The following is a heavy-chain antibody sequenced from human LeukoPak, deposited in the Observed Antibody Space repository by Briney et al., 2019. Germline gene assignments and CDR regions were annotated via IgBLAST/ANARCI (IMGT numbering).Heavy chain of an antibody. D-gene: IGHD1-1*01. Sequence: SETLSLTCTVSGGSISSSSDYWGWIRQAPGKGLEWIGSIYYHENTYYNSSLKSRVTISVDTSKNQFSLKLNSVTAAGTAVYFCARRAYSAAYWKHFDYWGQGTLVTVSS. CDR1: GGSISSSSDY. CDR2: IYYHENT. CDR3: ARRAYSAAYWKHFDY. J-gene: IGHJ4*02. V-gene: IGHV4-39*01.